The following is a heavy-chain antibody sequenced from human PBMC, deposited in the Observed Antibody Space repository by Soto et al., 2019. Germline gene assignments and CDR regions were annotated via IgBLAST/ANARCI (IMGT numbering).Heavy chain of an antibody. D-gene: IGHD2-15*01. CDR2: FYTSGNR. CDR1: GGSISNHY. Sequence: QVLLRESGPGLVKPSETLSLTCIVSGGSISNHYWSWVRQPAGKGLEWIGRFYTSGNRNYNYNPSLKSRVTMSVDTSKKQFSLKMSSVTAADTAVYYCVRESGGGGYCSGGSCHGMDVWGQGTTVTVSS. J-gene: IGHJ6*02. V-gene: IGHV4-4*07. CDR3: VRESGGGGYCSGGSCHGMDV.